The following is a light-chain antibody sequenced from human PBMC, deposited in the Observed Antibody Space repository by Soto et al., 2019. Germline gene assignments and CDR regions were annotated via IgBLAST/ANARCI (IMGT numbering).Light chain of an antibody. CDR1: QSISSW. CDR2: DAS. CDR3: QQYNSYPWT. V-gene: IGKV1-5*01. Sequence: DIPMTQSPSSLSASLRDRVTISCCASQSISSWLAWYQQKPGKAPKLLIYDASSLESGVPSRFSGSGSGTEFTLTIGSLQPDDFATYYCQQYNSYPWTFGQGTKVDI. J-gene: IGKJ1*01.